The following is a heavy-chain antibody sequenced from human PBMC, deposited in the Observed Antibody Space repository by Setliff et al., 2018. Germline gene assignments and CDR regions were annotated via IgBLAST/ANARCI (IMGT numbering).Heavy chain of an antibody. CDR3: ARLDGFVINGYYSTSYYYYMDV. J-gene: IGHJ6*03. D-gene: IGHD3-22*01. Sequence: LRLSCAASGFTFSSYSMNWVRQAPGKGLEWVSYISSYSSTIYYAGSVKGRFTISRDNAKNSVYLQMNSLRAEDTAVYYCARLDGFVINGYYSTSYYYYMDVWGKGTTVTVSS. V-gene: IGHV3-48*01. CDR1: GFTFSSYS. CDR2: ISSYSSTI.